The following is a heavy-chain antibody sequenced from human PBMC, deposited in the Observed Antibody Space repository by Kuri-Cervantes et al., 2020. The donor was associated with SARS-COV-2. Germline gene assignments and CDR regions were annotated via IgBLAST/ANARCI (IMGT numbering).Heavy chain of an antibody. CDR2: INPNSGGT. CDR3: ARGQRTTIFGVLITLDYFYYYMDV. Sequence: ASVKVSCKASGYTFTSYGISWVRQAPGQGLEWMGWINPNSGGTNYAQKFQGWVTMTRDTSTSTVYMELSSLRSEDTAVYYCARGQRTTIFGVLITLDYFYYYMDVWGKGTTVTVSS. J-gene: IGHJ6*03. CDR1: GYTFTSYG. D-gene: IGHD3-3*01. V-gene: IGHV1-2*04.